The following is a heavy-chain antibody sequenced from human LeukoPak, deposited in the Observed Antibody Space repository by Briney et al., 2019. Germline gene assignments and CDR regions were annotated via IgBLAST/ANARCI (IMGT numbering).Heavy chain of an antibody. CDR2: IYTSGTT. V-gene: IGHV4-4*07. J-gene: IGHJ4*02. D-gene: IGHD6-13*01. CDR1: GGSISYNY. Sequence: SETLSLTCTVSGGSISYNYWSWIRQPAGKGLEWIGHIYTSGTTNYNPSLKSRVTMSVDTSKNQFSLKLSSMTAADTAIYYCARGVAAAGYFDYWGQGTLVTVSS. CDR3: ARGVAAAGYFDY.